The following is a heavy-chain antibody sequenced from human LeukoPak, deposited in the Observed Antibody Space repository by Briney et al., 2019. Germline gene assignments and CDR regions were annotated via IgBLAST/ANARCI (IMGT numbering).Heavy chain of an antibody. J-gene: IGHJ4*02. Sequence: PSETLSLTCSVSGGSMNSYYWSWIRQSPGKGLEWIRYIYYSGSTNYNPSLKSRVTISVDTSKNQFSLKLSSVTAADTAVYYRARHVWLQPFDYWGQGTLVTVSS. V-gene: IGHV4-59*08. CDR1: GGSMNSYY. CDR2: IYYSGST. D-gene: IGHD3-9*01. CDR3: ARHVWLQPFDY.